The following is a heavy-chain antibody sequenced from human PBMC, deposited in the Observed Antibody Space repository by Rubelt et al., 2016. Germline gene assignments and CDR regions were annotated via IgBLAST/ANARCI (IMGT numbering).Heavy chain of an antibody. CDR2: INHSGST. D-gene: IGHD3-10*01. CDR1: GGSFSGYY. J-gene: IGHJ3*02. Sequence: QVQLQQWGAGLLKPSETLSLTCAVYGGSFSGYYWSWIRQPPGKGLEWIGEINHSGSTNYNPSLKIGVILSVDTAKNQFYLKVSSVTAANTAVYYCARADPMVRGVMGDAFDIWGQGTMVTVSS. CDR3: ARADPMVRGVMGDAFDI. V-gene: IGHV4-34*01.